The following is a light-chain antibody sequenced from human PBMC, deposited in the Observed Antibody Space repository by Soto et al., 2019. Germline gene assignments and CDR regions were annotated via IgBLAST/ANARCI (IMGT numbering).Light chain of an antibody. J-gene: IGLJ2*01. CDR1: RSNIGVNS. CDR2: SND. V-gene: IGLV1-44*01. Sequence: QAVVTQPPSASGTPGQKVTISCSGSRSNIGVNSVNWYLQLPGTAPKLLIYSNDQRPSEAPDRFSGSKSGTSASLAISGLQPEDEAEYYCAVWDDSVSGVEFGGGTQLTVL. CDR3: AVWDDSVSGVE.